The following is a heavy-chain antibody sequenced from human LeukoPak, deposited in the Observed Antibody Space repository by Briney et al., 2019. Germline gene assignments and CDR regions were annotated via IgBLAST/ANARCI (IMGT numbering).Heavy chain of an antibody. J-gene: IGHJ6*02. CDR1: GYTLTELS. Sequence: ASVKVSCKVSGYTLTELSMHWVRQAPGKGLEWMGGFDPEDGETIYAQKFQGRVTITADESTSTAYMELSSLRSEDTAVYYYASTDYYYGMDVWGQGTTVTVSS. CDR2: FDPEDGET. V-gene: IGHV1-24*01. CDR3: ASTDYYYGMDV.